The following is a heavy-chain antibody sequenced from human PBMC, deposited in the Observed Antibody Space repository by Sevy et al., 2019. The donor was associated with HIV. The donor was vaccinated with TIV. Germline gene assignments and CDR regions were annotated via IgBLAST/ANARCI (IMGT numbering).Heavy chain of an antibody. D-gene: IGHD6-13*01. CDR2: ISSSGSTI. V-gene: IGHV3-11*01. CDR1: GFTFSDYY. Sequence: GGSLRLSCAASGFTFSDYYMSWIRQAPGKGLEWVSYISSSGSTIYYADSVKGRFTISRDNAKNSLYLQMNSLRAEDTAVYYCAREYSSSWYNYYYYMDVWGKGTTVTVSS. CDR3: AREYSSSWYNYYYYMDV. J-gene: IGHJ6*03.